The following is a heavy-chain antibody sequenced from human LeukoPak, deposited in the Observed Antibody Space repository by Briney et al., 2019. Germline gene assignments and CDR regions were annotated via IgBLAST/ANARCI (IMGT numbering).Heavy chain of an antibody. D-gene: IGHD5-12*01. V-gene: IGHV3-30-3*01. CDR3: AREDSGWRNYYYYGMDV. J-gene: IGHJ6*02. Sequence: GRSLRLSCAASGFTFSSYAMHWVRQAPGKGLEWVAVISYDRSNKYYADSVKGRFTISRDNSKNALYLQMNSLRAEDTAVYYCAREDSGWRNYYYYGMDVWGQGTTVTVSS. CDR1: GFTFSSYA. CDR2: ISYDRSNK.